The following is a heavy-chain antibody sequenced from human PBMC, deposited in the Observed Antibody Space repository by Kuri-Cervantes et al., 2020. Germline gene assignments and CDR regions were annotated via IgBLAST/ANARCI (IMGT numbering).Heavy chain of an antibody. CDR3: AKSNGWEFDYYYYSMDV. J-gene: IGHJ6*02. Sequence: GGSLRLSCAASGFTFSSYGMHWVRQAPGKGLEWVAVISYDGSNKYYADSVKGRFTISRDNSKNTVYLQMNNLRPEDTAVYFCAKSNGWEFDYYYYSMDVWGQGTTVTVSS. CDR1: GFTFSSYG. D-gene: IGHD1-26*01. CDR2: ISYDGSNK. V-gene: IGHV3-30*18.